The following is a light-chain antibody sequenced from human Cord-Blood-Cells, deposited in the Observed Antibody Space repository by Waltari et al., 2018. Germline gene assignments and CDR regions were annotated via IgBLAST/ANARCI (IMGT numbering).Light chain of an antibody. Sequence: QSALTQPPSASGSPGHSVTISCTGTSSDVGGYNDVSWYHQHPGKAPKLMIYEVSKRPSGVPDRFSGSKSGNTASLTVSGLQAEDEADYYCSSYAGSNNWVFGGGTKLTVL. CDR2: EVS. V-gene: IGLV2-8*01. CDR1: SSDVGGYND. CDR3: SSYAGSNNWV. J-gene: IGLJ3*02.